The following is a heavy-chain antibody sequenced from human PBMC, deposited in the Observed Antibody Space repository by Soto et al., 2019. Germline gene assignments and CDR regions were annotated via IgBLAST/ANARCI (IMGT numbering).Heavy chain of an antibody. J-gene: IGHJ6*02. CDR2: IIPIFGTA. D-gene: IGHD1-26*01. CDR1: GGTFSSYA. V-gene: IGHV1-69*13. Sequence: ASVKVSCKASGGTFSSYAISWVRQAPGQGLEWMGGIIPIFGTANYAQKFQGRVTITADESTSTAYMELSSLRSEDTAVYYCAREPASGSSPYYYYYGMDVWGQGTTVTVYS. CDR3: AREPASGSSPYYYYYGMDV.